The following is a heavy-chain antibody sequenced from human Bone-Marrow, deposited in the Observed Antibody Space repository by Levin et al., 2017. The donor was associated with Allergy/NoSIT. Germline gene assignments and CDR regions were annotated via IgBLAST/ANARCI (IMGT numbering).Heavy chain of an antibody. J-gene: IGHJ5*01. Sequence: PSETLSLTCSVSDASISSYYWSWIRQTAGKGLEWIGRIYTTGSTVFNPSLESRVSMSLDTSKNQISLRLRSVTAADTATYYCARDRGTWFDPWGQGILVTVSS. D-gene: IGHD3-10*01. CDR3: ARDRGTWFDP. CDR2: IYTTGST. CDR1: DASISSYY. V-gene: IGHV4-4*07.